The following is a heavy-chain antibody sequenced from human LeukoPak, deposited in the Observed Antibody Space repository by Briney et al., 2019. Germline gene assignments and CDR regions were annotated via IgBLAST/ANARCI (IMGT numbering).Heavy chain of an antibody. J-gene: IGHJ4*02. V-gene: IGHV4-59*12. D-gene: IGHD1-26*01. CDR2: IYHSGRI. Sequence: SETLSLTCTVSGGSISSYYWSWIRQPPGKGLEWIGYIYHSGRINYNPSLKCRVTISVDTSMNQVSLRLSSVTAADTAVYYCARDSGSYKYFDYWGQGTLVTVSS. CDR3: ARDSGSYKYFDY. CDR1: GGSISSYY.